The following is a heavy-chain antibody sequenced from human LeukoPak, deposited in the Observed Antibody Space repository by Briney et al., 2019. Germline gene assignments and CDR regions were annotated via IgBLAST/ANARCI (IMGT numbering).Heavy chain of an antibody. D-gene: IGHD5-24*01. J-gene: IGHJ4*02. CDR2: IYSGGTT. Sequence: GGSLRLSCAASGFSVSSNYMSWVRQPPGKGLEWVAVIYSGGTTDYADSVKGRFTISRDNSKNTLYLQMNSLRAEDTAVYYCARGDRCTASPFDYWGQGTPVTVSS. CDR3: ARGDRCTASPFDY. V-gene: IGHV3-53*01. CDR1: GFSVSSNY.